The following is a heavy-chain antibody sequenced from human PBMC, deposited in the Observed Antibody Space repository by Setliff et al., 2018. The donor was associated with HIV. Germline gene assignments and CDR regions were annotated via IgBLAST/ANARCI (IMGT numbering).Heavy chain of an antibody. CDR3: ARGVNFDY. V-gene: IGHV4-59*01. CDR1: GGSFSGYS. CDR2: IYIYNSGST. D-gene: IGHD3-3*01. J-gene: IGHJ4*02. Sequence: SETLSLTCSVSGGSFSGYSWSWIRQPPGKGLEWIGYIYIYNSGSTNYNPSLTSRVTMSADTSRNQFPLKLTSVTAADTAIYYCARGVNFDYWGQGTQVTVSS.